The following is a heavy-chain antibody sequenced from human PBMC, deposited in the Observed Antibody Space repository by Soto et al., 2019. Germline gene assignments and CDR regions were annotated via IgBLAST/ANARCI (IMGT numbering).Heavy chain of an antibody. CDR1: GGSISSYY. V-gene: IGHV4-59*01. CDR2: IYYRERN. D-gene: IGHD6-19*01. J-gene: IGHJ6*02. Sequence: SETLSLTCTVSGGSISSYYWSWIRQPPGKGREGIGYIYYRERNNYSPALKSLVTIAVDTSKNQFSLKLSTVTAADTAVYYCARSDGIAVAGNYYYGMDVWGQGTTVTVSS. CDR3: ARSDGIAVAGNYYYGMDV.